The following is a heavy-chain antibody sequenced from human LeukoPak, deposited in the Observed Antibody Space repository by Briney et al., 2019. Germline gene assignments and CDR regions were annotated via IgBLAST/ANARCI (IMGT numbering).Heavy chain of an antibody. J-gene: IGHJ3*02. CDR2: IHHSGAT. Sequence: SETLSLTCSVSGHSIINSYYWGWIRQPPGKGLEWIGSIHHSGATYYNPSLKSRVTISLDTSKNQFSLKLNSVTAADTAVYYCARGKLITIPDAFDIWGQGTMVTVSS. V-gene: IGHV4-38-2*02. CDR1: GHSIINSYY. D-gene: IGHD3-3*01. CDR3: ARGKLITIPDAFDI.